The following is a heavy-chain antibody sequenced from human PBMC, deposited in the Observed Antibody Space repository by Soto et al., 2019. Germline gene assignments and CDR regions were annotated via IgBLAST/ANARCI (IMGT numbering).Heavy chain of an antibody. J-gene: IGHJ5*02. CDR1: GGSISSSSYY. V-gene: IGHV4-39*01. CDR3: ERQVEEMVIGLSYWFDP. D-gene: IGHD2-21*01. CDR2: IYYSGST. Sequence: QLQLQESGPGLVKPSETLSLTCTVSGGSISSSSYYWGWIRPPPGKGLEGIGSIYYSGSTYYNPSLKCRVSRSVDTSKNHFSLNLSSVTAANTAVYYCERQVEEMVIGLSYWFDPWGQGTLVTVSS.